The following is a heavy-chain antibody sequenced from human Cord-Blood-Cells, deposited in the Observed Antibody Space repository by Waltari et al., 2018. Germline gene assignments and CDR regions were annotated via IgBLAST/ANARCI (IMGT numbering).Heavy chain of an antibody. V-gene: IGHV4-30-2*01. CDR2: IYHSGST. CDR1: GGTISSGGYS. Sequence: QLQLQESGSGLVKPSQTLSLTCAVSGGTISSGGYSWSWIRQPPGKGLEWIGYIYHSGSTYYNQSLKSRVTISVDRSKNQFSLKLSSVTAADTAVYYCARGVTIFGVVMNYGMDVWGQGTTVTVSS. CDR3: ARGVTIFGVVMNYGMDV. J-gene: IGHJ6*02. D-gene: IGHD3-3*01.